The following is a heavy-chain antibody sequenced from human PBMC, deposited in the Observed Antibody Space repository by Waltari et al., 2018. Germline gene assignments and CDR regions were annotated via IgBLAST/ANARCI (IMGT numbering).Heavy chain of an antibody. D-gene: IGHD6-19*01. J-gene: IGHJ4*02. Sequence: QVQLQESGPGLAKPSETLSLTCAVSGYSISSGYYWGWIRQPPGQGLEWLGSIYHSGSTDYHPALKSRVTISVDTSKNQFSLKLSSVTAADTAVYYCASLPDDSSGWRWGQGTLVTVSS. CDR2: IYHSGST. CDR3: ASLPDDSSGWR. V-gene: IGHV4-38-2*01. CDR1: GYSISSGYY.